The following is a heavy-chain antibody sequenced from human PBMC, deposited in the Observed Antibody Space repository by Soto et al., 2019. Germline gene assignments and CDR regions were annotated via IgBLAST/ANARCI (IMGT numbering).Heavy chain of an antibody. Sequence: EVQLVESGGGLVQPGRSLRLSCAASGFTFDDYAMHWVRQAPGKGLEWGSGISWNSGSIGYADSVKGRFTIYRDNAKNSLYLQMNSLRAEDTALYYCAKAWGSGSYYTSYYFDYWGQGTLVTVSS. J-gene: IGHJ4*02. CDR2: ISWNSGSI. CDR1: GFTFDDYA. D-gene: IGHD3-10*01. CDR3: AKAWGSGSYYTSYYFDY. V-gene: IGHV3-9*01.